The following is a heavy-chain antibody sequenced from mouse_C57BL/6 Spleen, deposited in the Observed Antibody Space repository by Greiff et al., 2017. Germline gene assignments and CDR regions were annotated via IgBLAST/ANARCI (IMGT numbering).Heavy chain of an antibody. CDR2: IDPEDGEN. Sequence: EVQLQQSGAELVKPGASVKLSCTASGFNIKGYYMHWVKQRTDQGLEWIGRIDPEDGENKYAPKFPGQAPITADTSSITAYLQLSSLTSEDTAGYYYARGGTVRAMDYWGQGTSVNVSS. J-gene: IGHJ4*01. V-gene: IGHV14-2*01. CDR1: GFNIKGYY. D-gene: IGHD1-1*01. CDR3: ARGGTVRAMDY.